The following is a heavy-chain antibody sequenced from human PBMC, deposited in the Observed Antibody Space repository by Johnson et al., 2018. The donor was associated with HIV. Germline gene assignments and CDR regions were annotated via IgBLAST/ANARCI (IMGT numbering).Heavy chain of an antibody. CDR2: SRNKPNNYTT. CDR3: ARGVKQQLSVVDAFDI. J-gene: IGHJ3*02. D-gene: IGHD1-1*01. V-gene: IGHV3-72*01. Sequence: EVQLVESGGGVVQPGRSLRLSCAASGFTFSSYGMDWVRQAPGKGLEWVGLSRNKPNNYTTEYAASVKGRFTIPRDDSKNSLYLQMNSLRAEDTAGYFWARGVKQQLSVVDAFDIWGQGTMVIVSS. CDR1: GFTFSSYG.